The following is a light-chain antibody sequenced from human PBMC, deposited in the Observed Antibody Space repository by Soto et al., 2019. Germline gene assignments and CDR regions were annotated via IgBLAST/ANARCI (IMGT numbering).Light chain of an antibody. J-gene: IGLJ1*01. CDR2: EVS. V-gene: IGLV2-14*01. CDR1: SSDVGGYNY. Sequence: QSVLTQPASVSGSPGQSITISCTGTSSDVGGYNYVSWYQQHPGKAPKVIIYEVSNRPSGVSNRFSGSRSGNTASLTISGLQAEEEADYYFSSYTRSDNADFGTGTKAPV. CDR3: SSYTRSDNAD.